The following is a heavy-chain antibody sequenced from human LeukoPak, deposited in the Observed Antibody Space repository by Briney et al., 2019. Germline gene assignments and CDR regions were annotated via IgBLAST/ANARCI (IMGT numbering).Heavy chain of an antibody. V-gene: IGHV3-43*02. CDR1: GFTFDDYA. J-gene: IGHJ4*02. CDR2: ISGDGGGT. Sequence: GGSLRLSCAASGFTFDDYAMHWVRQAPGKGLEWVSLISGDGGGTYYADSVKGRFTISRDNSKNSLYLQMNSLGAEDTAVYYCARALPPSVNTPWKWGQGTQVTVSS. D-gene: IGHD1-1*01. CDR3: ARALPPSVNTPWK.